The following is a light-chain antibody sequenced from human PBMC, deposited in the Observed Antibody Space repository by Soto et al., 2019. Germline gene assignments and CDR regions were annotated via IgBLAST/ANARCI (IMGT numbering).Light chain of an antibody. Sequence: QSVLTQPASVSGSPGQSITISCTGTSSDVGAYNYVSWYQQHPGKAPKLMIYEVSNRPSRVSHRFSGSKSDNTASLTISGLQTDDEADYYCSLYTSSRTLVFGTGTKGTVL. CDR1: SSDVGAYNY. V-gene: IGLV2-14*01. J-gene: IGLJ1*01. CDR3: SLYTSSRTLV. CDR2: EVS.